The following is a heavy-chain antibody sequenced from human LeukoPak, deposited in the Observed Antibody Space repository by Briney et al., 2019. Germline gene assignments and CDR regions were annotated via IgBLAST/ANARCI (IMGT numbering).Heavy chain of an antibody. V-gene: IGHV4-59*01. J-gene: IGHJ3*02. Sequence: SETLSLTCTVSGGSISSYYWSWIRQPPGKGLEWIGYIYYSGSTNYNPSLKSRVTISVDTSKNQFSLKLSSVTAADTAVYYCARDPPPGVWFGELSTRFDAFDIWGQGTMVTVSS. CDR1: GGSISSYY. D-gene: IGHD3-10*01. CDR2: IYYSGST. CDR3: ARDPPPGVWFGELSTRFDAFDI.